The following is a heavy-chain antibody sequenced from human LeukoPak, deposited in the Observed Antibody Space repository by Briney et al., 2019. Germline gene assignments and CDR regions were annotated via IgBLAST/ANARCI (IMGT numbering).Heavy chain of an antibody. CDR2: IYPGDSDT. CDR1: GYSFTNYW. D-gene: IGHD6-13*01. Sequence: GESLKISCKGSGYSFTNYWIGWVRQMPGKGLEWMGIIYPGDSDTRYSPSFQGQVTISADKSISTAYLQWSSLKASDTAMYYCARFLAAAGRGQHAFDIWGQGTMVTVSS. CDR3: ARFLAAAGRGQHAFDI. V-gene: IGHV5-51*01. J-gene: IGHJ3*02.